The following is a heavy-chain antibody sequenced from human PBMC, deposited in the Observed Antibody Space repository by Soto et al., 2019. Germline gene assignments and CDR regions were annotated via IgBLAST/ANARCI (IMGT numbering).Heavy chain of an antibody. J-gene: IGHJ4*02. CDR2: FDPEDGET. CDR3: ATPPPMAPSTSWYKGIDY. V-gene: IGHV1-24*01. Sequence: EASVKVSCKVSGYTLTELSMHWVRQAPGKGLEWMGGFDPEDGETIYAQKFQGRVTMTEDTSTDTAYMELSSLRSEDTAVYYCATPPPMAPSTSWYKGIDYWGQGTLVTVSS. CDR1: GYTLTELS. D-gene: IGHD6-13*01.